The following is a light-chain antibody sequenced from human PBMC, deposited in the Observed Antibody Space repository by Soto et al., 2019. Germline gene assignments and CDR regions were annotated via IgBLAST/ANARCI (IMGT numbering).Light chain of an antibody. CDR2: DAS. CDR1: QSVTRN. Sequence: EIVMTQSPATLSVSPGERVTLSCRASQSVTRNLAWYQHTPGQSPRLLIYDASNRATGIPARFSGSGSGTDFTLTISSLEPEDFAVYYCQQRSNWITFGQGTRLEIK. CDR3: QQRSNWIT. J-gene: IGKJ5*01. V-gene: IGKV3-11*01.